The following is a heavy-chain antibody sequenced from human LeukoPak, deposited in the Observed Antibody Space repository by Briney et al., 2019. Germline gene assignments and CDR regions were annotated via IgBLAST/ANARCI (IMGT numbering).Heavy chain of an antibody. CDR3: ARGPRQWLGRRPSGYYFDY. D-gene: IGHD6-19*01. CDR2: IYHSGST. CDR1: GGSISSSNW. V-gene: IGHV4-4*02. Sequence: TSETLSLTCAVSGGSISSSNWWSWVRQSPGKGLEWIGEIYHSGSTNYNPSLKSRITISVDKSKNHFSLKLSSVTAADTAVYYCARGPRQWLGRRPSGYYFDYWGQGTLVTVSS. J-gene: IGHJ4*02.